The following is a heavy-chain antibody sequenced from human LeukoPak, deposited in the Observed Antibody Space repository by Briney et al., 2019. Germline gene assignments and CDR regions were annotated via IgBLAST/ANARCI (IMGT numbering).Heavy chain of an antibody. V-gene: IGHV1-46*01. Sequence: ASEKVSCKASGYTFTSYYMHWVRQAPGQGLEWMGIINPSGGSTSYAQKFQGRVTMTRDTSTSTVYMELSSLRSEDTAVYYCAGGGGVVTPDYWGQGTLVTVSS. J-gene: IGHJ4*02. CDR2: INPSGGST. CDR1: GYTFTSYY. D-gene: IGHD4-23*01. CDR3: AGGGGVVTPDY.